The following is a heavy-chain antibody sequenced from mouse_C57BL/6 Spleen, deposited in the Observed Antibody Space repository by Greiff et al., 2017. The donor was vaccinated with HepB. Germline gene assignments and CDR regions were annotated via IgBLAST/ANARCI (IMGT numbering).Heavy chain of an antibody. Sequence: EVKVVESGGDLVKPGGSLKLSCAASGFTFSSYGMSWVRQTPDKRLEWVATISSGGSYTYYPDSVKGRFTISRDNAKNTLYLQMSSLKSEDTAMYYCASGFTRAMDYWGQGTSVTVSS. CDR3: ASGFTRAMDY. CDR1: GFTFSSYG. J-gene: IGHJ4*01. D-gene: IGHD1-1*01. V-gene: IGHV5-6*01. CDR2: ISSGGSYT.